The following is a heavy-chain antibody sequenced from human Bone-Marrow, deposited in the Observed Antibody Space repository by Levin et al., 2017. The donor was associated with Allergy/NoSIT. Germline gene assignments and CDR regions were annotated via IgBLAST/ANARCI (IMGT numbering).Heavy chain of an antibody. D-gene: IGHD2-2*01. J-gene: IGHJ6*02. CDR3: GRGIVLPAARPKSYFYDVDV. CDR1: GGTFNSLS. CDR2: VIPLFGAT. Sequence: SVKVSCKASGGTFNSLSFNWVRQAPGQGLEWMGGVIPLFGATDYAPAFQDRIIITADEDTNTAYLALGNLTSEESAVYCCGRGIVLPAARPKSYFYDVDVWCRGTTVLVSS. V-gene: IGHV1-69*13.